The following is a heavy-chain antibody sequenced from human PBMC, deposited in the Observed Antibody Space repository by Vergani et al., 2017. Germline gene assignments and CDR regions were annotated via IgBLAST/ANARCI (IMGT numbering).Heavy chain of an antibody. V-gene: IGHV3-30*02. D-gene: IGHD2-15*01. CDR1: GFTFISYG. CDR2: IRSDESRR. J-gene: IGHJ4*02. Sequence: QVQLVESGGGVVQPGGSLRLSCAASGFTFISYGMHWFRQAPGKGLEWVASIRSDESRRYYGDSMEGPFTISRDNSKNTLYLQMKSLRPEDTAVYYCAKEGGGYCSGGTCYPEYWGQGTLVIVSS. CDR3: AKEGGGYCSGGTCYPEY.